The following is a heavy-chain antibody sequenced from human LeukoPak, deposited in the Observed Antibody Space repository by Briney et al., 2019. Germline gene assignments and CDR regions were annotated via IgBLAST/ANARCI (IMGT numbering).Heavy chain of an antibody. D-gene: IGHD3-10*01. CDR1: GYTFTSYG. CDR3: ARGHGSGSYYTAPLGY. J-gene: IGHJ4*02. V-gene: IGHV1-18*01. Sequence: ASVKVSCKASGYTFTSYGISWVRQAPGQGLVWMGWISAYNGNTNYAQKLQGRVTMTTDTSTSTAYMELRNLRSDDTAVYYCARGHGSGSYYTAPLGYWGQRTLVTVSS. CDR2: ISAYNGNT.